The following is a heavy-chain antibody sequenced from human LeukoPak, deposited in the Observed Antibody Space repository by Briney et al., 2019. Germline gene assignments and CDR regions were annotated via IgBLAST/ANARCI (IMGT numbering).Heavy chain of an antibody. D-gene: IGHD3-10*01. CDR2: IYHSGST. V-gene: IGHV4-38-2*02. J-gene: IGHJ3*02. CDR3: ARAYGSGSYYDAFDI. Sequence: SETLSLTCTVSGYSISSGYYWGWIRQPPGKGLEWIGSIYHSGSTYYNPSLKSRVTISVDTSKNQFPLKLSSVTAADTAVYYCARAYGSGSYYDAFDIWGQGTMVTVSS. CDR1: GYSISSGYY.